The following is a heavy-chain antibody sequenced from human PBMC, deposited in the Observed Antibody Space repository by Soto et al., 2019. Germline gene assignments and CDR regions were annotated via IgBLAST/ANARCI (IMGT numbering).Heavy chain of an antibody. V-gene: IGHV4-59*08. CDR3: ASAHYDFWSGYSPDMGYYYYYMDV. CDR2: IYYSGST. Sequence: SETLSLTCAVSGDSISSYYLNLIRQPPGKGLEWIGYIYYSGSTNYNPSLKSRVTISVDTSKNQFSLKLSSVTAADTAVYYCASAHYDFWSGYSPDMGYYYYYMDVWGKGTTVTVSS. D-gene: IGHD3-3*01. J-gene: IGHJ6*03. CDR1: GDSISSYY.